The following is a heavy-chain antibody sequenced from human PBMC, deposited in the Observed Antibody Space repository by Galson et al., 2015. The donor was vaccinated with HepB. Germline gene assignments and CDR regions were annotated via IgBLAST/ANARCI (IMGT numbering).Heavy chain of an antibody. Sequence: SLRLSCAASGFTFSSYSMNWVRQAPGKGLEWVASISSSSSFIYYADSVKGRFTISRDNARNSLYLQMNSLRAEDTAVYYCARDLSAGGHYWGQGTLVTVSS. CDR2: ISSSSSFI. D-gene: IGHD3-16*01. V-gene: IGHV3-21*01. CDR3: ARDLSAGGHY. J-gene: IGHJ4*02. CDR1: GFTFSSYS.